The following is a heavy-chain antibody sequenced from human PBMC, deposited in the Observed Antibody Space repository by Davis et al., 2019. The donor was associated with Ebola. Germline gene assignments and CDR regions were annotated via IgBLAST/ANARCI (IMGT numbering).Heavy chain of an antibody. V-gene: IGHV3-48*02. CDR1: GFTFSTYS. Sequence: GESLKISCVASGFTFSTYSMNWVRQAPGKGLEWISYISDSSATIYYADSVKGRFTISRDNAKNSLYLQMNSLRDEDTAVYYCAKGSTAMAWGQGTLVTVSS. CDR3: AKGSTAMA. D-gene: IGHD5-18*01. J-gene: IGHJ5*02. CDR2: ISDSSATI.